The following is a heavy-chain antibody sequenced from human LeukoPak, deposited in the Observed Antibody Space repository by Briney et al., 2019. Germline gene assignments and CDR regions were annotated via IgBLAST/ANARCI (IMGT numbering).Heavy chain of an antibody. CDR2: ISGSGGNT. J-gene: IGHJ4*02. Sequence: TGGSLRLSCAASGVTLSSYAMSWVRQAPGKGLEWVSVISGSGGNTHYADSVKGRFTISRDISKNTLYLQMNSLRAEDTAVYYCAKDPTYYYDSSGYPPDYWGQGTLVTVSS. CDR1: GVTLSSYA. V-gene: IGHV3-23*01. D-gene: IGHD3-22*01. CDR3: AKDPTYYYDSSGYPPDY.